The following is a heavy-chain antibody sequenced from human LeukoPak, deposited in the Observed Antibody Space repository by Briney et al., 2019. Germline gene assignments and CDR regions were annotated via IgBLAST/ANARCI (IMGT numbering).Heavy chain of an antibody. CDR2: FDPEDGET. V-gene: IGHV1-24*01. CDR3: ARDNGYYDSSGYSAQLDY. CDR1: GYTLTELS. J-gene: IGHJ4*02. Sequence: ASVNVSCKVSGYTLTELSMHWVRQAPGKGLEWMGGFDPEDGETIYAQKFQGRVTMTEDTSTDTAYMELSSLRSDDTAVYYCARDNGYYDSSGYSAQLDYWGQGTLVTVSS. D-gene: IGHD3-22*01.